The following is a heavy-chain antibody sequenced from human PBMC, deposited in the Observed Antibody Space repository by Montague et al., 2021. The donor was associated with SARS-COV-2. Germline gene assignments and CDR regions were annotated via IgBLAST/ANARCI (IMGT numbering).Heavy chain of an antibody. CDR2: IYYSWST. CDR1: GGSISSYD. CDR3: ASQRKATVVTDRLFDY. J-gene: IGHJ4*02. D-gene: IGHD4-23*01. V-gene: IGHV4-59*08. Sequence: SETLSLTCTVSGGSISSYDWSWSRQPPGKGLEWVGYIYYSWSTNYNHTLKSRVTISVNTYKNKISLKLSSVTAADTAVYYCASQRKATVVTDRLFDYWGQGTLVTVSS.